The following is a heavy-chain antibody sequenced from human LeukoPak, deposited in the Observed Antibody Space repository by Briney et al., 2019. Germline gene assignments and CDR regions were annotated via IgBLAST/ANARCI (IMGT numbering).Heavy chain of an antibody. CDR3: ARGLVVVPAAIRTYYYYMDV. CDR2: ISSSSSYI. CDR1: GFTFSSYS. Sequence: GGSLRLSCAASGFTFSSYSMNWVRQAPGKGLEWVSSISSSSSYIYYADSVKGRFTISRDNAKNSLYLQMNSLRADDTAVYYCARGLVVVPAAIRTYYYYMDVWGKGTTVTVSS. V-gene: IGHV3-21*01. J-gene: IGHJ6*03. D-gene: IGHD2-2*02.